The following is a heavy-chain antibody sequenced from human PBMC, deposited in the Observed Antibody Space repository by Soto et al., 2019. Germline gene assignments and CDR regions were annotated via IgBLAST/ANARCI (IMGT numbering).Heavy chain of an antibody. J-gene: IGHJ6*02. CDR1: GFTFSSYA. CDR3: ARGGGWTYYYSGMDV. Sequence: GGSLRLSCAASGFTFSSYAVHWVRQAPGKGLEWVAVISYDGSNKYYADSVKGRFSISRDNSKNTLYLQMNSLRAEDTAVYYCARGGGWTYYYSGMDVWDQGTTVAVS. V-gene: IGHV3-30-3*01. D-gene: IGHD6-19*01. CDR2: ISYDGSNK.